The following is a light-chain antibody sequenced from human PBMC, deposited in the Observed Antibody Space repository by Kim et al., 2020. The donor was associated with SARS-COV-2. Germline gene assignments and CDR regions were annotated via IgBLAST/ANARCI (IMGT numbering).Light chain of an antibody. CDR2: DAS. J-gene: IGKJ4*01. V-gene: IGKV3-11*01. CDR1: HSVGIN. CDR3: QQRGTWPPAVT. Sequence: PGERATLACTASHSVGINVAWYQQTPGQSPRLLIYDASIRATGIPDRFSGSGSGTDFTLTIGSLEPRDFAIYYCQQRGTWPPAVTFGGGTKVDIK.